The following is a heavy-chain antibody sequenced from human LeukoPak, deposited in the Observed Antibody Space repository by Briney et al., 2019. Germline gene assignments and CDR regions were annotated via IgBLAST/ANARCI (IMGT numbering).Heavy chain of an antibody. CDR1: GFTFSSYA. J-gene: IGHJ4*02. CDR2: ISGSGGST. Sequence: GGSLRLSCAASGFTFSSYAMSWVRQAPGKGLEWVSAISGSGGSTYYADSVKGRFTISRDNAKNSLYLQMNSLRAEDTAVYYCARDLRKTGGYWGQGTLVTVSS. D-gene: IGHD7-27*01. V-gene: IGHV3-23*01. CDR3: ARDLRKTGGY.